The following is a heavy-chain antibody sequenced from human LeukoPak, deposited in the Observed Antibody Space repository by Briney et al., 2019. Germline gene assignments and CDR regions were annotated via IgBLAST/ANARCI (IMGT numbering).Heavy chain of an antibody. D-gene: IGHD3-16*02. Sequence: PSETLSLTCTVSGGSISSSSYYWGWIRQPPGKGLEWIGSIYYSGSTYYNPSLKSRVTISVDTSKNQFSLKLSSVTAADTAVYYCARFQPSRSYRYWGQGTLVTVSS. CDR2: IYYSGST. CDR3: ARFQPSRSYRY. CDR1: GGSISSSSYY. J-gene: IGHJ4*02. V-gene: IGHV4-39*07.